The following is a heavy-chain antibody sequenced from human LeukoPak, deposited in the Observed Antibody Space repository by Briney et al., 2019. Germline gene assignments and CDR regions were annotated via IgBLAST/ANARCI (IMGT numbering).Heavy chain of an antibody. CDR3: ARAIPSMTPLDY. CDR2: INHSGST. V-gene: IGHV4-34*01. Sequence: PSETLSLTCAVYGGSFSGYYWSWIRQPPGKGLEWIGEINHSGSTNYNPSLKSRVTISVDTSKNQFSLKLSSMTAADTAVYYCARAIPSMTPLDYWGQGTLVTVSS. CDR1: GGSFSGYY. D-gene: IGHD2/OR15-2a*01. J-gene: IGHJ4*02.